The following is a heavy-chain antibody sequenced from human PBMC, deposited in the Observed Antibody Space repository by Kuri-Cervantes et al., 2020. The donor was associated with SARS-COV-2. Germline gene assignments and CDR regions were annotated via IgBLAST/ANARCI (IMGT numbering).Heavy chain of an antibody. CDR3: TTLIDY. Sequence: GESLKISCAASGFTFSNAWMSWVRQASGKGLEWVGRVRGKANNYATAYAAAVKGRFTISRDDSKNMAYLQMNSLKTDDTAVYYCTTLIDYWGQGALVTVSS. CDR2: VRGKANNYAT. CDR1: GFTFSNAW. V-gene: IGHV3-73*01. J-gene: IGHJ4*02.